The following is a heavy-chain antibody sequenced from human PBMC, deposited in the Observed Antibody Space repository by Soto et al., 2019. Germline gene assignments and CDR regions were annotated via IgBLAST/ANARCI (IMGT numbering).Heavy chain of an antibody. CDR1: GDSISTYY. V-gene: IGHV4-59*01. Sequence: KSSETLSLTCAVSGDSISTYYWSWIRQPPGKGLEWIGNFYYSGNTDYNPSLKSRVTISLGTSRNLLSLKLRSVTAADTAVYYCARVRLQPYSSGFSPLVEYWGQGTLVTVSS. CDR2: FYYSGNT. CDR3: ARVRLQPYSSGFSPLVEY. D-gene: IGHD3-22*01. J-gene: IGHJ4*02.